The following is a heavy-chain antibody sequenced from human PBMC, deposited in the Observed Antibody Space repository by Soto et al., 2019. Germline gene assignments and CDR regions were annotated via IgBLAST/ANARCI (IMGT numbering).Heavy chain of an antibody. Sequence: QVQLVQSGAEVKKPGSSVKVSCKASGGTFTTFTFSWVRQAPGQGLEWMGRIIPVVGIGEYAQRFRDRVTTSADKYASTAYMEPSSLRSEDTAVYYWARDEYYDHYFHYGMDVWGQGAMVTVSS. D-gene: IGHD3-22*01. CDR3: ARDEYYDHYFHYGMDV. CDR1: GGTFTTFT. V-gene: IGHV1-69*08. CDR2: IIPVVGIG. J-gene: IGHJ6*02.